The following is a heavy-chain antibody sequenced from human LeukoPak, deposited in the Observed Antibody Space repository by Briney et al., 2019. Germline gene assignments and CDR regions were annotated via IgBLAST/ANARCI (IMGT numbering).Heavy chain of an antibody. CDR2: ISSVSSTI. CDR1: GFTFSTYT. J-gene: IGHJ4*02. V-gene: IGHV3-48*01. D-gene: IGHD2-15*01. CDR3: ARVHGGYPFDQ. Sequence: GGSLRLSCAASGFTFSTYTMNWVRQAPGKGLEWISFISSVSSTIFYADSVKGRFNISRDNVKNSLYLQMNGLRAEDTAVYYCARVHGGYPFDQWGQGTLVTVSS.